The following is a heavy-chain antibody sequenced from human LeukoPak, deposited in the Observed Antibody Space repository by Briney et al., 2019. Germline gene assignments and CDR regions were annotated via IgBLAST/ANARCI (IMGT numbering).Heavy chain of an antibody. CDR3: GTAQY. J-gene: IGHJ4*02. CDR1: GFIFNDFW. Sequence: GGSLRLSCAASGFIFNDFWMHWLRQVPGKGPVWVSRISSDGSTTYYADSVKGRFTISRDNAKNILYLQMSSLRVEDTAVYYCGTAQYWGQGTLLTVSS. V-gene: IGHV3-74*01. CDR2: ISSDGSTT.